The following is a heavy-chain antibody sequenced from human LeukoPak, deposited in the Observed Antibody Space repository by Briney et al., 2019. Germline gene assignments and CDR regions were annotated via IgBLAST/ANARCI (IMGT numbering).Heavy chain of an antibody. V-gene: IGHV1-69*13. CDR3: ASWRVYCSSTSCYEHYYYGMDV. CDR1: GGTFISYA. J-gene: IGHJ6*02. Sequence: SVKVSCKASGGTFISYAISWVRQAPGQGLEWMGGIIPIFGTANYAQKFQGRVTITADESTGTAYMELSSLRSEDTAVYYCASWRVYCSSTSCYEHYYYGMDVWGQGTTVIVSS. CDR2: IIPIFGTA. D-gene: IGHD2-2*01.